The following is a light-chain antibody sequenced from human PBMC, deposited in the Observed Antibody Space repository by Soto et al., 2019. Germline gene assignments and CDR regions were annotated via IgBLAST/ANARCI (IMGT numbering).Light chain of an antibody. CDR2: DAS. CDR3: QQRSNWPPSIT. CDR1: QSVSSSY. J-gene: IGKJ5*01. Sequence: EIVMTQSPATLSVSPGERATLSCRASQSVSSSYLAWYQQKPGLAPRLLIYDASDRAPGIPARFSGSGSATDFTLTINNLEPEDFAVYYCQQRSNWPPSITFGQGTRLEIK. V-gene: IGKV3D-20*02.